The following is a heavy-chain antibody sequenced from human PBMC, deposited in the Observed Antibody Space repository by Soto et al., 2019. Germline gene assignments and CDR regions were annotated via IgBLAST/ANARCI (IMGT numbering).Heavy chain of an antibody. CDR1: GDSINNDDYY. CDR2: ISNSGST. V-gene: IGHV4-30-4*01. CDR3: ARYKVGGSGSYYNAWFDP. Sequence: SETLSLTCTVSGDSINNDDYYWSWIRQPPGKGLEWIGYISNSGSTFHNPSPRGRLSMSIDTSKNQFSLRLTSVTAADTAVYYCARYKVGGSGSYYNAWFDPWGQGTLVTVSS. D-gene: IGHD3-10*01. J-gene: IGHJ5*02.